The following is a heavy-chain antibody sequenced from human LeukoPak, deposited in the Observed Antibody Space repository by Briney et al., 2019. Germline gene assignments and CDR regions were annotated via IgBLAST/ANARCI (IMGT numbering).Heavy chain of an antibody. CDR2: IRPDGSDK. CDR3: ARDKVGATDY. CDR1: GFTFSTNW. J-gene: IGHJ4*02. Sequence: GGSLRLSCAASGFTFSTNWMSWVRQAPGKGLEWVANIRPDGSDKYYVGSVEGRFTISRDNAKNSLYLQMNSLRADDTSIYYCARDKVGATDYWGQGTLVTVSS. V-gene: IGHV3-7*01. D-gene: IGHD1-26*01.